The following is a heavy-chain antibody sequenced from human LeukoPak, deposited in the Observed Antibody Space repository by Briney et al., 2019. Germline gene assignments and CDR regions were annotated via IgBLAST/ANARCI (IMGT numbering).Heavy chain of an antibody. J-gene: IGHJ4*02. Sequence: GESLKISCKGSGYRFTSYWIGWVRQMPGKGLEWMGIIYPGDSDTRYSPSFQGQVTISADKSISTAYLQWSSLKASDTAMYYCARAGYCSTTSCPGLDYWGQGTLVTVSS. V-gene: IGHV5-51*01. CDR3: ARAGYCSTTSCPGLDY. D-gene: IGHD2-2*01. CDR1: GYRFTSYW. CDR2: IYPGDSDT.